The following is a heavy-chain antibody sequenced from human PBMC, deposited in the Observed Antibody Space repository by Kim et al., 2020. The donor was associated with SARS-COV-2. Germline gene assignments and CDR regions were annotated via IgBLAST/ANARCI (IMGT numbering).Heavy chain of an antibody. V-gene: IGHV3-43*02. J-gene: IGHJ4*02. Sequence: GGSLRLYCAASGFTFDDYAMHWVRQAPGKGLEWVSLISGDGGSTYYADSVKGRFTISRDNSKNSLYLQMNSLRTEDTALYYCAKDSQLWLSPTYFDYWGQGTLVTVSS. D-gene: IGHD5-18*01. CDR1: GFTFDDYA. CDR3: AKDSQLWLSPTYFDY. CDR2: ISGDGGST.